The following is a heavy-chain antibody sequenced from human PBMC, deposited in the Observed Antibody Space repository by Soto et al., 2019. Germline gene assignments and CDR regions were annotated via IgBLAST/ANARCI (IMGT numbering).Heavy chain of an antibody. Sequence: TSETLSLTCAVSGGSISSGGYSWSWIRQPPGKGLEWIGYIYHSGSTYYNPSLKSRVTISVDRSKNQFSLKLSSVTAADTAVYYCARAPGIAAAGGGGFDYWGQGTLVTSPQ. CDR3: ARAPGIAAAGGGGFDY. V-gene: IGHV4-30-2*01. CDR1: GGSISSGGYS. D-gene: IGHD6-13*01. CDR2: IYHSGST. J-gene: IGHJ4*02.